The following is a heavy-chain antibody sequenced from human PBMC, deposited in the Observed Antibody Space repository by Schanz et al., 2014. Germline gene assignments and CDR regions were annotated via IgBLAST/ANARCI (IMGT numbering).Heavy chain of an antibody. CDR3: ARRWPNCSNNACYHGWFDP. D-gene: IGHD4-4*01. CDR1: GYTFTGYY. J-gene: IGHJ5*02. V-gene: IGHV1-2*02. CDR2: INPLSGAT. Sequence: QVLLVQSGAEVKQPGASVKVSCKASGYTFTGYYIHWVRQAPGQGFEWMGWINPLSGATDYAPTYQGRAVMTRDPSISTTSMEVTRLVLSDPAVYYCARRWPNCSNNACYHGWFDPWGQGTLVTVSS.